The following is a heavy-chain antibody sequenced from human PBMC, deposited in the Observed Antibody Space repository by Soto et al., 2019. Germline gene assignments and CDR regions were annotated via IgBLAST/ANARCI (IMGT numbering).Heavy chain of an antibody. V-gene: IGHV1-8*01. D-gene: IGHD6-6*01. CDR1: GYTFINYD. CDR2: LTPSTGNT. Sequence: QVQLVQSGTEVKKPGASVKVSCKPSGYTFINYDINWVRQATGQGPEWMGFLTPSTGNTGYARRFQGRLTLTSDTSTGTAYMELRGLTSADTAVYYCVALARWGRGSLVAVSS. J-gene: IGHJ4*02. CDR3: VALAR.